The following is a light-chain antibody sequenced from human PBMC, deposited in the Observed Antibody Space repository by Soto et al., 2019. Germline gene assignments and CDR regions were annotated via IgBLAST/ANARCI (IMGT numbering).Light chain of an antibody. Sequence: DIQMTQSPSSLSASVGDRVTITCRASQSITSYLNWYQQKPGKAPQLLIYDASSLQSGVPSRFSGSGSGTDFTLTISSLQPEDFATYFCQQSYTTPWTFGQVTKVEVK. V-gene: IGKV1-39*01. CDR2: DAS. J-gene: IGKJ1*01. CDR1: QSITSY. CDR3: QQSYTTPWT.